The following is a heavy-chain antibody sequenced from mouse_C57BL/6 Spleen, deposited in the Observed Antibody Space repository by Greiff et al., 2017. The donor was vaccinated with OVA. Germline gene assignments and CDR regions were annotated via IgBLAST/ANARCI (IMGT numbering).Heavy chain of an antibody. V-gene: IGHV5-9-1*02. Sequence: EVMLVESGEGLVKPGGSLKLSCAASGFTFSSYAMSWVRQTPEKRLEWVAYISSGGDYIYYADTVKGRFTISRDNARNTLYLQMSSLKSEYTAMYYCTRVEEWLRRDGYDYAMDYWGQGTSVTVSS. D-gene: IGHD2-2*01. CDR1: GFTFSSYA. J-gene: IGHJ4*01. CDR2: ISSGGDYI. CDR3: TRVEEWLRRDGYDYAMDY.